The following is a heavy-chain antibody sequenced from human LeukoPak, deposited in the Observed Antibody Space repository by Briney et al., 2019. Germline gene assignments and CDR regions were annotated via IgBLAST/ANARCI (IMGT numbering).Heavy chain of an antibody. CDR1: GFTFRTFG. J-gene: IGHJ4*02. CDR2: IWPDGGFK. Sequence: PGGSLRLSCAASGFTFRTFGMHWVRQTPGKGLEWVAVIWPDGGFKYYADSVKGRFTISRDNSNNTLYLQMDSLRAEDSAVYYCARNLGQRPDSWGQGALVTVSS. D-gene: IGHD6-25*01. CDR3: ARNLGQRPDS. V-gene: IGHV3-33*01.